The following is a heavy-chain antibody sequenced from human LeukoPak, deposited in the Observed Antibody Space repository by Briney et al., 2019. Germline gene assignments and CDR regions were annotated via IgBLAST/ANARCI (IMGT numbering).Heavy chain of an antibody. CDR3: ARDLGWLQPPDS. J-gene: IGHJ4*02. D-gene: IGHD5-24*01. CDR1: GFTFSSYW. CDR2: INSDGSSI. Sequence: PGGSLRLSCAASGFTFSSYWMHWVRQAPGKGLVWVSRINSDGSSISYAGSVRGRFTISRDNAKNTLYLQMNSLRAEDTAVYYCARDLGWLQPPDSWGQGTLVTVSS. V-gene: IGHV3-74*01.